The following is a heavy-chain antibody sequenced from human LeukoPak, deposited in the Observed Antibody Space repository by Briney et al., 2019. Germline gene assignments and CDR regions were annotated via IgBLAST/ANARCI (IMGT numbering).Heavy chain of an antibody. CDR1: GFTVSSNY. V-gene: IGHV3-53*01. D-gene: IGHD5-24*01. Sequence: GGSLRLSCAASGFTVSSNYMSWVRQAPGKGLEWVSVIYSGGSTYYAGSVKGRFTISRDNSKNTLYLQMNSLRAEDTAVYYCASEGGWLQLGTFDYWGQGTLVTVSS. CDR2: IYSGGST. CDR3: ASEGGWLQLGTFDY. J-gene: IGHJ4*02.